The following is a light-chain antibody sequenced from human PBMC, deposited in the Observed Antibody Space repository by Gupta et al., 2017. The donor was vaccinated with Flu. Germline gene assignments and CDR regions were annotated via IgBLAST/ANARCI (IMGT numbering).Light chain of an antibody. Sequence: EIMMTQSPATLSVSPGERATLSCRASQSVSSNLAWYQQKPGQDPRLLIYGASTRATGSPARFSGSGSGTEFTLTISSLQAEDFVVYYCQQYNNWPPRTFGQGTKVETK. J-gene: IGKJ1*01. CDR1: QSVSSN. CDR3: QQYNNWPPRT. CDR2: GAS. V-gene: IGKV3-15*01.